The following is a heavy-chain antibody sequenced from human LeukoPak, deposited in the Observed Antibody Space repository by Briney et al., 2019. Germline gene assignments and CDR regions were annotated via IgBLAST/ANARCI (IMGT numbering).Heavy chain of an antibody. CDR1: GGSISSSSYY. J-gene: IGHJ6*03. V-gene: IGHV4-39*07. D-gene: IGHD6-6*01. CDR3: ARDYVYSSSTGDYGIYYYYYYYMDV. Sequence: PSETLSLTCTDSGGSISSSSYYWGWIRQPPGKGLEWIGSIYYSGSTYYNPSLKSRVTISVDTSKNQFSLKLSSVTAADTAVYYCARDYVYSSSTGDYGIYYYYYYYMDVWGKGTTVTVSS. CDR2: IYYSGST.